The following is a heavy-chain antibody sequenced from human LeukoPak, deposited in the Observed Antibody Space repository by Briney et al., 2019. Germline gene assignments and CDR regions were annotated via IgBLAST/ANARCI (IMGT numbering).Heavy chain of an antibody. J-gene: IGHJ4*02. D-gene: IGHD2-8*01. V-gene: IGHV5-51*01. CDR3: ARQVNGGNFDY. CDR2: IYPGDSDT. Sequence: GESLKISCKASGYSFITYWIGWVRQMPGKGLAWMGIIYPGDSDTRYSPSFQGQVTFSVDESISTAYLQWSSLEASDTAIYYCARQVNGGNFDYWGQGTLVTISS. CDR1: GYSFITYW.